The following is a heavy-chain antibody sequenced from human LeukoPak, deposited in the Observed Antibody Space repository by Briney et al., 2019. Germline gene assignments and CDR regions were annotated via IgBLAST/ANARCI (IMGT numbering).Heavy chain of an antibody. CDR1: GGSISSYY. Sequence: SETLSLTCTVSGGSISSYYWSWIRQPAGKGLEWIGRIYTSGSTNYNPSLKSRVTISVDTSKNQFSLKLSSVTAADTAVYYCARGRGSGSYYYYYYYMDVWGKGTTVTISS. D-gene: IGHD3-10*01. CDR3: ARGRGSGSYYYYYYYMDV. V-gene: IGHV4-4*07. CDR2: IYTSGST. J-gene: IGHJ6*03.